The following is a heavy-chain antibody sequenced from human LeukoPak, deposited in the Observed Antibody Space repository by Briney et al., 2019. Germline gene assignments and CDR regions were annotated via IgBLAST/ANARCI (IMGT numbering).Heavy chain of an antibody. J-gene: IGHJ4*02. V-gene: IGHV3-74*01. CDR2: LPPDELGI. CDR1: GFTFTNYW. D-gene: IGHD6-6*01. Sequence: PGESLRLSCAASGFTFTNYWMHWVRQAPGMGLAWVSRLPPDELGIIYADSVKGRFTVSRDNAKNTVYLQMNNLRVDDTAMYYCVGTIASRGSEYWGQGALVTVSS. CDR3: VGTIASRGSEY.